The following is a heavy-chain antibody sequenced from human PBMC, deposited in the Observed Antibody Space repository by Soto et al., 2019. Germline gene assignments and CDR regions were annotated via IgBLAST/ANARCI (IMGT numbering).Heavy chain of an antibody. CDR1: GYTFTTYT. CDR3: ARDPADY. V-gene: IGHV1-3*01. J-gene: IGHJ4*02. Sequence: AASVKDSCKASGYTFTTYTIHWVRQAPGQRLEWMGWVNAGNGDTKYSRNFQGRVTISRDTSASTAYMEVSNLRSEDTAVYYCARDPADYWGQGTLVTVSS. CDR2: VNAGNGDT.